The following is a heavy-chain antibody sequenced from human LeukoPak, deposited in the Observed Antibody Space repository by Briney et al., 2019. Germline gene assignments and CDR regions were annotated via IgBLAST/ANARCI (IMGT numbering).Heavy chain of an antibody. J-gene: IGHJ4*02. Sequence: ASVKVTCKASGYTFTGYYMHWLRQAPGQGLEWMGWINPNSGGTNYAQKFQGRVTMTRDTSISTAYMELSRLRSDDTAVYYCARSSGYSPQDCDYWGQGTLVTVSS. CDR2: INPNSGGT. D-gene: IGHD3-22*01. CDR1: GYTFTGYY. CDR3: ARSSGYSPQDCDY. V-gene: IGHV1-2*02.